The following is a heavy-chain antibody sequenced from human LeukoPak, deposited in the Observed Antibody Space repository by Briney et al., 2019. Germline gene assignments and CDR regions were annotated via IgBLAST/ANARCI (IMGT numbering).Heavy chain of an antibody. CDR3: ARDGRSGNFDK. Sequence: SGGSLRLSCAASGFTFNGYWMHWVRQAPGKGLAWVSVIRSDGSITTYADSVKGRFTISRDTAKNTLYLQMNSLRAEDTAVYYCARDGRSGNFDKWGQGTLVSVSS. V-gene: IGHV3-74*01. CDR2: IRSDGSIT. D-gene: IGHD1-26*01. J-gene: IGHJ4*02. CDR1: GFTFNGYW.